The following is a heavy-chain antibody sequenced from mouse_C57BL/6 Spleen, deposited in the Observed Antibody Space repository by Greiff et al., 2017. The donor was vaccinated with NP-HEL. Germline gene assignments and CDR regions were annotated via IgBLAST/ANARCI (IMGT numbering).Heavy chain of an antibody. D-gene: IGHD3-3*01. V-gene: IGHV3-6*01. CDR2: ISYDGSN. CDR3: AREGGTARFAY. J-gene: IGHJ3*01. Sequence: EVKLVESGPGLVKPSQSLSLTCSVTGYSITSGYYWNWIRQFPGNKLEWMGYISYDGSNNYNPSLKNRISITRDTSKNQFFLKLNSVTTEDTATYYCAREGGTARFAYWGQGTLVTVSA. CDR1: GYSITSGYY.